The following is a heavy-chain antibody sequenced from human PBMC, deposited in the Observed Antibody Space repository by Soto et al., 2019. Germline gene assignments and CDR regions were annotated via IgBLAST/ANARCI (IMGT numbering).Heavy chain of an antibody. Sequence: EVQLLESGGGLVQPGGSLRLSCAASGLTFNNHAMTWVRQVPGKGLEWVSTTDSSGTTSCYADSVRGRFTISRDNSKNTLYLHMDSLRAAATAIYYCAKVGVWGQGTLVTVSS. J-gene: IGHJ4*02. CDR2: TDSSGTTS. CDR1: GLTFNNHA. D-gene: IGHD1-26*01. V-gene: IGHV3-23*05. CDR3: AKVGV.